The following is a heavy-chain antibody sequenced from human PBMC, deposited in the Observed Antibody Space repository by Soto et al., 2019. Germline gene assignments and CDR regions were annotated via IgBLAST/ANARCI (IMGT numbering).Heavy chain of an antibody. Sequence: SGGSLRLSCAASGFTFSSYGMHWVRQAPGKGLEWVAVIWYDGSNKYYADSVKGRFTISRDNSKNTLYLQMNSLRAEDTAVYYCARDEGTVIGDYYYYYGMDVWGQGTTVTVSS. D-gene: IGHD1-1*01. CDR3: ARDEGTVIGDYYYYYGMDV. CDR1: GFTFSSYG. J-gene: IGHJ6*02. V-gene: IGHV3-33*01. CDR2: IWYDGSNK.